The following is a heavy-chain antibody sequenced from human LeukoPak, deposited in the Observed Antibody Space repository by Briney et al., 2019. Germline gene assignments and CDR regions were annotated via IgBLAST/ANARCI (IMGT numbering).Heavy chain of an antibody. CDR1: GFSFSTSA. Sequence: GGSLRLSCVASGFSFSTSAMHWVRQAPGKGLEWVTILSNDGSYTYYADSVKGRFTVSRDNSKNTLFLEMDSLRPEDTATYFCARDRKSGVGTALEDWGQGTLVTVSS. D-gene: IGHD2-15*01. CDR3: ARDRKSGVGTALED. J-gene: IGHJ4*02. V-gene: IGHV3-30*04. CDR2: LSNDGSYT.